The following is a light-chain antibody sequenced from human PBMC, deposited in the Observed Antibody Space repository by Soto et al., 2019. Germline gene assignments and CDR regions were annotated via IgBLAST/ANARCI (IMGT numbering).Light chain of an antibody. CDR1: QSVSSSY. Sequence: EIVLTQSPGTLSLSPGERATLSCRASQSVSSSYLAWYQQKPGQAPRLLIYGASSRATGITDRFSGSGSGTEFTLTISRLEPEDFAVYYCQQYGSSPLTFGQGTKVEIK. CDR3: QQYGSSPLT. V-gene: IGKV3-20*01. J-gene: IGKJ1*01. CDR2: GAS.